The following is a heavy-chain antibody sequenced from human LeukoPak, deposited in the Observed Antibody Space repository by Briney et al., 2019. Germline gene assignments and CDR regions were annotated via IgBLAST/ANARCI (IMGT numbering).Heavy chain of an antibody. CDR1: GFTFDDYA. D-gene: IGHD2-2*01. CDR3: AKDSCSSTSCYYYYGMDV. J-gene: IGHJ6*04. CDR2: ISWNSGSI. Sequence: PGGSLRLSCAASGFTFDDYAMHWVRQAPGKGLEWVSGISWNSGSIGYADSVKGRFTISRDNAKNSLYLQMNSLRAEDTALYYCAKDSCSSTSCYYYYGMDVWGKGTTVTVSS. V-gene: IGHV3-9*01.